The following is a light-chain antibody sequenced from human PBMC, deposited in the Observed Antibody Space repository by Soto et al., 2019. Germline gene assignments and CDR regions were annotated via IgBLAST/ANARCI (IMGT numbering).Light chain of an antibody. CDR1: QSVSSSY. CDR3: QQYNDWPLT. V-gene: IGKV3-15*01. CDR2: GAS. J-gene: IGKJ1*01. Sequence: EIVLTQSPGTLSLSPGEGAAVSCRASQSVSSSYLAWYQQKPGQAPRLLIYGASTRATGIPARFSGSGSGTEFTLTISSLQSEDFALYYCQQYNDWPLTFGQGTKVDNK.